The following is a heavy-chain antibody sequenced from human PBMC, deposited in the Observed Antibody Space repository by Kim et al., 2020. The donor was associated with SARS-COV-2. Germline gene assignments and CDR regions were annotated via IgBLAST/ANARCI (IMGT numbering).Heavy chain of an antibody. V-gene: IGHV3-74*01. Sequence: AHSVKGRLPISRANAENTLYLQMHSLRAEDTAVYYCVRDGVYSIGGPPLDIWGQGTMVTVSS. D-gene: IGHD3-22*01. CDR3: VRDGVYSIGGPPLDI. J-gene: IGHJ3*02.